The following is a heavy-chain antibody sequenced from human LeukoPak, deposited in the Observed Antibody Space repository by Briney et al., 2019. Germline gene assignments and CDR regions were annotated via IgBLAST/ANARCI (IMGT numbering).Heavy chain of an antibody. CDR1: GYTFTNYG. J-gene: IGHJ4*02. D-gene: IGHD3-22*01. CDR2: ISAYNGNT. Sequence: GASVKVSCKASGYTFTNYGISWVRQAPGQGLEWMGWISAYNGNTNYAQKLQGRVTMTTDTSTSTAYMELRSLRSDDTAVYYCARVTGYMIEDYFDSWGQGTLVTVSS. V-gene: IGHV1-18*01. CDR3: ARVTGYMIEDYFDS.